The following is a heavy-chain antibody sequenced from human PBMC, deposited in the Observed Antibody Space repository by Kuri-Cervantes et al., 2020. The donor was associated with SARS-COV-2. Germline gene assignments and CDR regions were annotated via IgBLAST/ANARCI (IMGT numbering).Heavy chain of an antibody. D-gene: IGHD3-22*01. CDR3: ARDSPGRYYDSSGYAPWPRYFDL. V-gene: IGHV1-69*13. CDR2: IIPIFGTA. CDR1: GGTFSSYA. Sequence: SVKVSCKASGGTFSSYAISWVRQAPGQGLEWMGGIIPIFGTANYAQKFQGRVTITADESTSTAYMELSSLRSEDTAVYYCARDSPGRYYDSSGYAPWPRYFDLWGRGTLVTVSS. J-gene: IGHJ2*01.